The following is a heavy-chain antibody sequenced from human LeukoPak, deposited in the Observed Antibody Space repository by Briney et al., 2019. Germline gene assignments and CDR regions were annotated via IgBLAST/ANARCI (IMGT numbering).Heavy chain of an antibody. Sequence: PSGTLSLTCAVSGGSISSSNWWSWVRQPPGKGLEWIGEIYHSGSTNCNPSLKSRVTISVDKSKNQFSLKLSSVTAADTAVYYCARDSTGYSPLGDAFDIWGQGTMVTVSS. CDR1: GGSISSSNW. V-gene: IGHV4-4*02. D-gene: IGHD3-9*01. CDR3: ARDSTGYSPLGDAFDI. CDR2: IYHSGST. J-gene: IGHJ3*02.